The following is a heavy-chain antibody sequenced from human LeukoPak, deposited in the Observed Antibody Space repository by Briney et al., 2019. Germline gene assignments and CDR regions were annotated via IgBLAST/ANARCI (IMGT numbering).Heavy chain of an antibody. CDR1: GGSISTYY. J-gene: IGHJ4*02. V-gene: IGHV4-59*01. D-gene: IGHD3-16*01. CDR2: IYYSGST. Sequence: PSETLSLTCTVSGGSISTYYWSWIRQPPGKGLEWIGYIYYSGSTNYNPSLKSRVTISVDTSKYQFALKLSSVTTADTAVYYCARGLEITFGGAFDYWGQGTLATVSS. CDR3: ARGLEITFGGAFDY.